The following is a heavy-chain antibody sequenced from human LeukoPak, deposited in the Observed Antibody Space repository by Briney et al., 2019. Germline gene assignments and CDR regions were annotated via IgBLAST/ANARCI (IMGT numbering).Heavy chain of an antibody. D-gene: IGHD3-22*01. CDR2: ISYDGSNK. J-gene: IGHJ3*02. V-gene: IGHV3-30*04. Sequence: GRSLRLSCAASGFTFSSYAMHWVRQAPGKGLEWVAVISYDGSNKYYADSVKGRFTISRDNSKNTLYLQMNSLRAEDTAVYYWASDLIVVVTTHDAFDIWGQGTMVTVSS. CDR3: ASDLIVVVTTHDAFDI. CDR1: GFTFSSYA.